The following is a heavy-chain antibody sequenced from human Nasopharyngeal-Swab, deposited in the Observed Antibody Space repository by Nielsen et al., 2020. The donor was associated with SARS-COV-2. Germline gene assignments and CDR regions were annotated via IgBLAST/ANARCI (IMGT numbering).Heavy chain of an antibody. Sequence: DSVKVSCKASGYTFTSYYMHWVRQAPGQGLEWMGIINPSGGSTSYAQKFQGRVTMTRDTSTSTVYMELSSLRSEDTAVYYCARVGYSYGYADYWGQGTLVTVSS. J-gene: IGHJ4*02. CDR3: ARVGYSYGYADY. D-gene: IGHD5-18*01. V-gene: IGHV1-46*01. CDR1: GYTFTSYY. CDR2: INPSGGST.